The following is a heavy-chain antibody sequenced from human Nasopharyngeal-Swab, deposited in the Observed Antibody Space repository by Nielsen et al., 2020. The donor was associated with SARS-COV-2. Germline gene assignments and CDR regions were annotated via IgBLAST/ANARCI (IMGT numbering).Heavy chain of an antibody. D-gene: IGHD3-10*01. J-gene: IGHJ1*01. CDR2: IYYSGST. Sequence: RQAPGKGLEWIGSIYYSGSTYYTPSLKSRVTISVDTSKNQFSLKLSSVTAADTAVYYCARDGELSYPFWGYFQHWGQGTLVTVSS. CDR3: ARDGELSYPFWGYFQH. V-gene: IGHV4-39*07.